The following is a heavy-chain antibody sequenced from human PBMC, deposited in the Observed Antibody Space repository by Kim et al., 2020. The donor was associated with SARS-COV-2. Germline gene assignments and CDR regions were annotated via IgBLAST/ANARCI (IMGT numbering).Heavy chain of an antibody. CDR3: ARDITIFGVVIS. Sequence: SVKVSCKASGGTFSSYAISWVRQAPGQGLEWMGRIIPILGIANYAQKFQGRVTITADKSTSTAYMELSSLRSEDTAVYYCARDITIFGVVISWGQGTLVTVPS. J-gene: IGHJ4*02. D-gene: IGHD3-3*01. CDR2: IIPILGIA. CDR1: GGTFSSYA. V-gene: IGHV1-69*04.